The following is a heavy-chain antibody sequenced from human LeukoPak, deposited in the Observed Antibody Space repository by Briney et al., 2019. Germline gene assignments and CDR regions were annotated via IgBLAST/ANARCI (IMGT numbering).Heavy chain of an antibody. J-gene: IGHJ4*02. CDR2: IIGSSGTT. D-gene: IGHD3-22*01. CDR3: AKRGVVIRVILVGFHKEAYYFDS. V-gene: IGHV3-23*01. Sequence: GGSLRLSCVASGFSFNNYAMNWVRQAPGKGLEWVSLIIGSSGTTFYADSVKGRFTISRDNAKNTLYLQMNSLRAEDTAVYFCAKRGVVIRVILVGFHKEAYYFDSWGQGALVTVSS. CDR1: GFSFNNYA.